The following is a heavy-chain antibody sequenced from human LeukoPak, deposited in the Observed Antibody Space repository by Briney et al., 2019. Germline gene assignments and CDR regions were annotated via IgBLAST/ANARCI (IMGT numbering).Heavy chain of an antibody. CDR1: GLTFSDYY. CDR2: ISSRGSTI. CDR3: ARGVGVVVVAANLSLIPRGMDV. V-gene: IGHV3-11*01. Sequence: GGSLRLSCAPSGLTFSDYYMSWIRQAPGGVLEWVSYISSRGSTIYYADSGEGRFSISRDNDKNSLYLQMNSMRAEDTAVYYCARGVGVVVVAANLSLIPRGMDVWGQGTTVTVSS. J-gene: IGHJ6*02. D-gene: IGHD2-15*01.